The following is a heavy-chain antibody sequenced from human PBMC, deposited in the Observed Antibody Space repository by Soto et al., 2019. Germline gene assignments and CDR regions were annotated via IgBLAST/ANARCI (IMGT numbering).Heavy chain of an antibody. Sequence: GASVKVSCKASGYTFTSYGISWVRQAPGQGLEWMGWISAYNGNTNYAQKLQGRVTMTTDTSTSTAYMELSSLRSDDTAVYYCARNWVDYYDSSGYYYWFDPWGQGTLVTVSS. CDR1: GYTFTSYG. J-gene: IGHJ5*02. V-gene: IGHV1-18*04. D-gene: IGHD3-22*01. CDR3: ARNWVDYYDSSGYYYWFDP. CDR2: ISAYNGNT.